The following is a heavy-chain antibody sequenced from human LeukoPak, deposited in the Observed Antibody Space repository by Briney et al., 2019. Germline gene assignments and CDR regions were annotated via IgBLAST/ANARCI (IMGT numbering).Heavy chain of an antibody. CDR2: INPNSGGT. V-gene: IGHV1-2*02. CDR3: ARDAGSGYDPNYDY. Sequence: GASVKVSCKAPGYTFTGYYMHWVRQAPGQGLEWMGWINPNSGGTNYAQKFQGRVTMTRDTSISTAYMELSRLRSDDTAVYYCARDAGSGYDPNYDYWGQGTLVTVSS. D-gene: IGHD5-12*01. J-gene: IGHJ4*02. CDR1: GYTFTGYY.